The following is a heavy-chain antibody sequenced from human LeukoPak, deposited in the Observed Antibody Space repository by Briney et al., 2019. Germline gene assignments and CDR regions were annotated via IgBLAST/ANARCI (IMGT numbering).Heavy chain of an antibody. CDR2: IIPIFGTV. CDR1: GGTFSSYA. J-gene: IGHJ4*02. D-gene: IGHD5-12*01. Sequence: GSSVKVSCKASGGTFSSYALTWVRQAPGQGLEWMGGIIPIFGTVYYAQKFQGRVTITADESTSTAYMELSSLRSEDTAVYYCARYKGGNPKDPRNGYSGYATFDYWGQGTLVTVSS. V-gene: IGHV1-69*01. CDR3: ARYKGGNPKDPRNGYSGYATFDY.